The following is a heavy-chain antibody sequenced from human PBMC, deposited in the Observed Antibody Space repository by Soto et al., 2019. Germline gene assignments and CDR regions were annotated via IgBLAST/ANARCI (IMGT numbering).Heavy chain of an antibody. J-gene: IGHJ5*02. CDR2: IIPIFGTA. Sequence: SVKVSCKASGGTFSSYAISWVRQAPGQGLEWMGGIIPIFGTANYAQKFQGRVTITADESTSTAYIELISLRSEDTALYYCARTYGGNSIGHWFDPWGQGTLVTVSS. CDR3: ARTYGGNSIGHWFDP. V-gene: IGHV1-69*13. D-gene: IGHD2-21*02. CDR1: GGTFSSYA.